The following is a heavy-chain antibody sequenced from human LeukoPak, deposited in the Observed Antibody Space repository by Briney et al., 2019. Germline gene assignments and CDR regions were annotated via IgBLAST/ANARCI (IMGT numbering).Heavy chain of an antibody. D-gene: IGHD1-7*01. CDR3: AKDGEAPYNWNYGDY. Sequence: GGSLRLSCAASGFTVSRNYMSWVRQAPGKGLEWVSAISGSGGSTYYADSVKGRFTISRDNSKNTLYLQMNSLRAEDTAVYYCAKDGEAPYNWNYGDYWGQGTLVTVSS. CDR2: ISGSGGST. CDR1: GFTVSRNY. V-gene: IGHV3-23*01. J-gene: IGHJ4*02.